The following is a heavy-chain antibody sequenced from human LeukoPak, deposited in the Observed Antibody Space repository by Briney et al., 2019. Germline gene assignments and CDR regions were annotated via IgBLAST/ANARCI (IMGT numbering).Heavy chain of an antibody. CDR1: GFTFSSYN. V-gene: IGHV3-48*04. CDR2: ISRSSSTI. J-gene: IGHJ4*02. Sequence: GGSLRLSCAASGFTFSSYNMNWVRQAPGKGLEWLSFISRSSSTIYYADSVKGRFTISRDNAKNSLYLQMNSLRVEDTAVYYCARGAGLDYWGQGTLVTVSS. D-gene: IGHD6-19*01. CDR3: ARGAGLDY.